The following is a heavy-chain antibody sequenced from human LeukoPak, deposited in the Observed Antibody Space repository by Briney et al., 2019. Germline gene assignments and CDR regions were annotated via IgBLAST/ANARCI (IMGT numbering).Heavy chain of an antibody. CDR3: AKVGTVYYFDY. Sequence: GGSLRLSCAASRITFNSYAMSWVRQAPGKGLEWVSAISGSGGSTYYADSVKGRFTISRDNSKNTLYLQMNSLRAEDTAVYYCAKVGTVYYFDYWGQGTLLTVSS. D-gene: IGHD4-17*01. CDR1: RITFNSYA. J-gene: IGHJ4*02. CDR2: ISGSGGST. V-gene: IGHV3-23*01.